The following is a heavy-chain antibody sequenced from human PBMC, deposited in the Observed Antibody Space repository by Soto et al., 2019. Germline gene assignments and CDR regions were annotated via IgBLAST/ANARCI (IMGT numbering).Heavy chain of an antibody. J-gene: IGHJ4*02. D-gene: IGHD6-6*01. CDR1: GGSISSSNW. CDR3: ARERGIAARPIDY. V-gene: IGHV4-4*02. Sequence: PSETLSLTCAVSGGSISSSNWWSWVRQPPGKGLEWIGEIYHSGSTNYNPSLKSRVTISVDKSKNQFSLKLSSVTAADTAVYYCARERGIAARPIDYWGQGTLVTVSS. CDR2: IYHSGST.